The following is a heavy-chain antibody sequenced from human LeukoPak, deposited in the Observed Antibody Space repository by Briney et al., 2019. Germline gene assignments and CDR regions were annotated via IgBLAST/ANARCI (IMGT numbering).Heavy chain of an antibody. D-gene: IGHD1-1*01. CDR2: IFSSSTYI. CDR1: GFAFNIYS. CDR3: ARGGASRRGTTGTTAHY. Sequence: GGSLRLSCAASGFAFNIYSMNLVRQAPSNGLHSVSSIFSSSTYIYYTDSVKGRFTISRDNARNSLYLQMSSLRAEDTAVYYCARGGASRRGTTGTTAHYWGQGTLVTVSS. V-gene: IGHV3-21*04. J-gene: IGHJ4*02.